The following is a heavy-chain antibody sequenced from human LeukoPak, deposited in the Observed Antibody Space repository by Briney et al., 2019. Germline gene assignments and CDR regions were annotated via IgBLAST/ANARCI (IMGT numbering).Heavy chain of an antibody. CDR3: ARLSTYYDSSDYYYLYYFDY. Sequence: SETLSLTCTVSGGSISSYFWTWIRQPAGKGLEWIGRIYTSGSTDYNPSLKSRVTMSVDTSKNQFSLNLSSVTAADTAVYYCARLSTYYDSSDYYYLYYFDYWGQGTLVTVSS. CDR1: GGSISSYF. V-gene: IGHV4-4*07. D-gene: IGHD3-22*01. J-gene: IGHJ4*02. CDR2: IYTSGST.